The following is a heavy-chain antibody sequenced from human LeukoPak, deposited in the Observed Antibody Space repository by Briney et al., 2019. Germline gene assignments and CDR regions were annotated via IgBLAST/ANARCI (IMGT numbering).Heavy chain of an antibody. CDR3: AELGITMIGGV. V-gene: IGHV3-11*04. CDR1: GFTFSDYY. Sequence: GGSLRLSCAASGFTFSDYYMAWIRQAPGKGLEWLSYMSSGGSTINYADSVKGRFTISRDNAKNSLYLQMNSLRAEDTAVYYCAELGITMIGGVWGKGTTVTISS. CDR2: MSSGGSTI. J-gene: IGHJ6*04. D-gene: IGHD3-10*02.